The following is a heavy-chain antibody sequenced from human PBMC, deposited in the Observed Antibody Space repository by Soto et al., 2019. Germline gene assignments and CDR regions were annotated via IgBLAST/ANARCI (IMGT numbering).Heavy chain of an antibody. CDR2: IYSSGGT. D-gene: IGHD3-3*01. V-gene: IGHV4-4*07. CDR3: ARGQRFSDSIDP. Sequence: SETLSLTCAVSGGAISGYYWTWIRQSAGKGLEWIGRIYSSGGTKYNPSLKSRVTMSLDTSKNQFSLRLSSVTAADTAVYYCARGQRFSDSIDPWGQGTLVTVSS. CDR1: GGAISGYY. J-gene: IGHJ5*02.